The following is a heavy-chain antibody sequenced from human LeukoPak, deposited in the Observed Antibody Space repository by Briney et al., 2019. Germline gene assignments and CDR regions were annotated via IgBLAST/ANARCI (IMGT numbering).Heavy chain of an antibody. Sequence: SVKVSCKASGGTFSSYAISWVRQAPGQGLEWMGRIIPILGIANYAQKFQGRVTITADKSTSTAYMELSSLRSEDTAVYYCAREGSADSSGYYYALFLGYFDYWGQGTLDTVSS. CDR3: AREGSADSSGYYYALFLGYFDY. V-gene: IGHV1-69*04. D-gene: IGHD3-22*01. J-gene: IGHJ4*02. CDR2: IIPILGIA. CDR1: GGTFSSYA.